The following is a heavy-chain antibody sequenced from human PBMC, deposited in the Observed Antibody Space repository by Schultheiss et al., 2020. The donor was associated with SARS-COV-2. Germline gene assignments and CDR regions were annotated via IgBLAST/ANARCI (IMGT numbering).Heavy chain of an antibody. CDR3: ARNSQNGPYSGYDSDFDY. J-gene: IGHJ4*02. CDR1: GYTFTSYY. Sequence: GESLKISCKASGYTFTSYYMHWVRQAPGQGLEWMGLINPSGGSTSYAQKFQGRVTMTRDTSTSTVYMELNSLRAEDTAVYYCARNSQNGPYSGYDSDFDYWGQGTLVTVSS. CDR2: INPSGGST. D-gene: IGHD5-12*01. V-gene: IGHV1-46*01.